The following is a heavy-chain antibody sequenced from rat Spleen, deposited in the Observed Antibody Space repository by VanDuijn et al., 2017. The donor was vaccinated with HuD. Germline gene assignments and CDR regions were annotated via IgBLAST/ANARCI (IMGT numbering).Heavy chain of an antibody. Sequence: EVQLQESGPGLVKPSQSLSLTCSVTGYSITSNYRWNWIRKFPGNKMEWMGYINSAGSTNYNPSLKSRISITRDTSKNQFFLQVNSVTTEDTATYYCTSGYGGPSGGVMDAWGQGASVTVSS. J-gene: IGHJ4*01. CDR2: INSAGST. CDR3: TSGYGGPSGGVMDA. V-gene: IGHV3-3*01. CDR1: GYSITSNYR. D-gene: IGHD1-11*01.